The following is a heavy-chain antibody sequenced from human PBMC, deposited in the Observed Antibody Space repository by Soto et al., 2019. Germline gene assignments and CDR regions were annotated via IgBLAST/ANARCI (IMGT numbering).Heavy chain of an antibody. D-gene: IGHD1-26*01. J-gene: IGHJ4*02. V-gene: IGHV3-30-3*01. CDR2: ISYDGSNK. CDR1: GFTFSSYA. Sequence: QVQLVESGGGVVQPGRSLRLSCAASGFTFSSYAMHWVRQAPGKGLEWVAVISYDGSNKYYADSVKGRFTISRDNSKNTLYLQMNSLRAEDTAVYYRARDRRSGSYPGELYYFDYWGQGTLVTVSS. CDR3: ARDRRSGSYPGELYYFDY.